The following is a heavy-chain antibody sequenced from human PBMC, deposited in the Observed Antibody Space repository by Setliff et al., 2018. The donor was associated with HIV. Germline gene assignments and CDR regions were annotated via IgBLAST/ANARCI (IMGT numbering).Heavy chain of an antibody. D-gene: IGHD1-1*01. Sequence: KPSETLSLTCAVYGGPFSGYYWGWIRQSPGKGLEWIGEVHHSGRTTNYNPSLKSRVTMSVDTSKNQFSLRLTSVTATATGTYYCARDAEPMSGTWYDYWGQGTLVTVSS. CDR2: VHHSGRTT. CDR3: ARDAEPMSGTWYDY. CDR1: GGPFSGYY. V-gene: IGHV4-34*01. J-gene: IGHJ4*02.